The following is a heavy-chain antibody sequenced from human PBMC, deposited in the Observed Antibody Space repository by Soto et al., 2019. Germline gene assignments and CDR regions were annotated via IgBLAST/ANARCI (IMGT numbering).Heavy chain of an antibody. V-gene: IGHV4-30-4*01. CDR3: AGGYSVSWYVVY. J-gene: IGHJ4*02. CDR2: IYYRGST. CDR1: GGNIGGVDCY. D-gene: IGHD6-13*01. Sequence: SEPLRVSRTVSGGNIGGVDCYCICIRQHPGKSLEWIGYIYYRGSTYYNPSLKSRVNISVDTSKNQFSLKLSSVTAADTAVYYGAGGYSVSWYVVYWGQGTLVTVSS.